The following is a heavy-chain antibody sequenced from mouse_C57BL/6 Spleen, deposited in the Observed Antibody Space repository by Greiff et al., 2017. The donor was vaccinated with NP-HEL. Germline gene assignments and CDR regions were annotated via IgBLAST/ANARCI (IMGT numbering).Heavy chain of an antibody. CDR3: ARVNDNYGVACFAY. CDR1: GYAFSGSW. Sequence: VQLQQSGPELVKPGASVKISCTASGYAFSGSWMNWVKQRPGKGLEWIGRIYPGDGDTNYNGKFKGKATLTADKSSNTAYLQLSSLTSEDSAVYFGARVNDNYGVACFAYWGQGTLVTVSA. J-gene: IGHJ3*01. V-gene: IGHV1-82*01. D-gene: IGHD1-1*02. CDR2: IYPGDGDT.